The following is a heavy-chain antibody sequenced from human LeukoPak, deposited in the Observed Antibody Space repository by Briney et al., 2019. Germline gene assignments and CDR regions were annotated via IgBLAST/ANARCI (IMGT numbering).Heavy chain of an antibody. J-gene: IGHJ4*02. D-gene: IGHD3-22*01. Sequence: GSLRLSRSTLGITFNNYGMGLVRQAPGEGLEGVPAIYGSGGSTYYADSVKGRLTVSRDNSKNTLYLQMNSLRAEDTAVYHCAKDWDTSGHTTSCFNYWGQGTLVTVSS. CDR2: IYGSGGST. CDR3: AKDWDTSGHTTSCFNY. CDR1: GITFNNYG. V-gene: IGHV3-23*01.